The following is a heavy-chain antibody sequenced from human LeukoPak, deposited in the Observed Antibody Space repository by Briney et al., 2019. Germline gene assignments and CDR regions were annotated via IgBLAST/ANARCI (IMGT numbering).Heavy chain of an antibody. CDR2: IYSGGST. V-gene: IGHV3-66*01. Sequence: GSLRLSCAASGFTVSSNYMSWVRQAPGKGLEWVSVIYSGGSTYYADSVKGRFTISRDNSKNTLYLQMNSLRAEDTAVYYCARTLGYSSGWYKGYFDYWGQGTLVTVSS. D-gene: IGHD6-19*01. CDR3: ARTLGYSSGWYKGYFDY. CDR1: GFTVSSNY. J-gene: IGHJ4*02.